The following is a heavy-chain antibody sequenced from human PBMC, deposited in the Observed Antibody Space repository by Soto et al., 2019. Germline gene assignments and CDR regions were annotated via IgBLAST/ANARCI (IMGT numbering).Heavy chain of an antibody. V-gene: IGHV4-30-4*01. CDR3: ASDARYYYDSSGYQFY. D-gene: IGHD3-22*01. CDR1: GGSISSGDYY. J-gene: IGHJ4*02. CDR2: IYYSGST. Sequence: PSETLSLTCTVSGGSISSGDYYWSWIRQPPGKGLEWIGYIYYSGSTYYNPSLKSRVTISVDTSKNQFSLKLSSVTAADTAVYYCASDARYYYDSSGYQFYGGQGTLVTVSS.